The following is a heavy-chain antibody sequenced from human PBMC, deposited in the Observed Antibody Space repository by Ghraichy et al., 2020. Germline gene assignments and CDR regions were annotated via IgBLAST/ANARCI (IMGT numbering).Heavy chain of an antibody. Sequence: GGSLRLSCAASGFSISTYWMSWVRQAPGKGLEWVANIKEDGSEQRYVDSVKGRFIVSRDNAKNSLFLQMNSLRVEDTAVYYCATYGYDILTKYYTPFDNWGQGNPVTVSS. CDR2: IKEDGSEQ. CDR1: GFSISTYW. V-gene: IGHV3-7*03. CDR3: ATYGYDILTKYYTPFDN. J-gene: IGHJ4*02. D-gene: IGHD3-9*01.